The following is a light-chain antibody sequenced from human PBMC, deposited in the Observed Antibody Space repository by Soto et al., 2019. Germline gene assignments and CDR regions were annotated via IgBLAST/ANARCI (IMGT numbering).Light chain of an antibody. Sequence: DIQMTQSPSTLSASVGDRVTITCRASQSISSWLAWYQQKTGKAPKLLIYDASSLESGVPSRFSGSGSGTEFTLNISSLQPDDYATYYCQQYTNTNNPWMFGQGTKVEIK. CDR1: QSISSW. V-gene: IGKV1-5*01. CDR2: DAS. CDR3: QQYTNTNNPWM. J-gene: IGKJ1*01.